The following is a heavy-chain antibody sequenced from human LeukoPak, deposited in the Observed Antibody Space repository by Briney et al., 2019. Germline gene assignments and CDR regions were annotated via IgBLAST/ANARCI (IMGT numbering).Heavy chain of an antibody. J-gene: IGHJ4*02. CDR1: GFSFREHW. Sequence: GGSLRLSCTVSGFSFREHWMSWVRQAPGKGLEWVGNIKEDGNEDYYVDSVEGRFVIFRDNAKNSLYLRMHSLRAEDTAVYHCTRGDRGYAESLYWGRGTLVTVSS. CDR2: IKEDGNED. V-gene: IGHV3-7*02. D-gene: IGHD5-12*01. CDR3: TRGDRGYAESLY.